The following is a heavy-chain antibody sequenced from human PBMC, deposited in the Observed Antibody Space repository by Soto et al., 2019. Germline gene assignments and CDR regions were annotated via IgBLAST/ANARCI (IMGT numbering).Heavy chain of an antibody. CDR3: ARGRYCSGGSCYSRQLSYYYYGMDV. CDR2: IYYSWST. D-gene: IGHD2-15*01. V-gene: IGHV4-61*01. CDR1: GGSVSSGSYY. Sequence: QVQLQESGPGLVKPSETLSLTCTVTGGSVSSGSYYWSWIRQPPGKVLEWIGYIYYSWSTNYNPPLKSRVTISVDTSKNQVSLKLSSVPAADTAVYYCARGRYCSGGSCYSRQLSYYYYGMDVWGQGTTVTVSS. J-gene: IGHJ6*02.